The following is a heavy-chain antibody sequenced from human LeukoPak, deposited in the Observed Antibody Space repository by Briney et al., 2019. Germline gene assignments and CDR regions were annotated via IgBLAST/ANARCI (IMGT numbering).Heavy chain of an antibody. J-gene: IGHJ3*02. CDR1: GFTFSSYW. CDR2: IKQDGSEK. D-gene: IGHD6-19*01. Sequence: PGGSLRLSCAASGFTFSSYWMSWVRQAPGKGLEWVANIKQDGSEKYYVDFVKGRFTISRDNAKNSLYLQMNSLRAEDTAVYYCARDGYSSGWYVGDAFDIWGQGTMVTVSS. V-gene: IGHV3-7*01. CDR3: ARDGYSSGWYVGDAFDI.